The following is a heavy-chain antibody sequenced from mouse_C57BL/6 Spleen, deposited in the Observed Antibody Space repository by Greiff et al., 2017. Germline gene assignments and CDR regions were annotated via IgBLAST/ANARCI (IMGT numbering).Heavy chain of an antibody. CDR1: GFNIKDDY. CDR2: IDPENGDT. D-gene: IGHD2-4*01. Sequence: VQLQQSGAELVRPGASVKLSCTASGFNIKDDYMHWVKQRPEQGLEWIGWIDPENGDTEYASKFQGKATITADTSSNTAYLQLSSLTSEDTAVYCCTTTCDYGFAYWGQGTLVTVSA. V-gene: IGHV14-4*01. CDR3: TTTCDYGFAY. J-gene: IGHJ3*01.